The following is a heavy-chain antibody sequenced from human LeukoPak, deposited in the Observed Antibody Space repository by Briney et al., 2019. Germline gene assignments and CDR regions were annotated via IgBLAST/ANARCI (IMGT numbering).Heavy chain of an antibody. D-gene: IGHD3-16*01. J-gene: IGHJ4*02. CDR1: GFTVSSNY. CDR3: ARGGNGPFDY. Sequence: GGSLRLSRAASGFTVSSNYMSWVRQAPGKGLEWVSIIYSGGGTYYADSVKGRFTISRDNSKSTLYLQINSLRAEDTAVYYCARGGNGPFDYWGQGTLVTVSS. V-gene: IGHV3-53*01. CDR2: IYSGGGT.